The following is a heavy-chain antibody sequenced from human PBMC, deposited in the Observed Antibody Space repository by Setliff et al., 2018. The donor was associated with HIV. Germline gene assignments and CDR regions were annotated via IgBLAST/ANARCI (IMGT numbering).Heavy chain of an antibody. Sequence: PSETLSLTCTVSGGSISSSSYYWGWIRQAPGKGPEWVASIEHSGSSFFNPALERRLNISVDTSKNKFSLQLTAVTASDTSVYYCSSHGTYYHLFDYWGQGTPVTVSS. CDR3: SSHGTYYHLFDY. CDR2: IEHSGSS. J-gene: IGHJ4*02. D-gene: IGHD3-10*01. V-gene: IGHV4-39*01. CDR1: GGSISSSSYY.